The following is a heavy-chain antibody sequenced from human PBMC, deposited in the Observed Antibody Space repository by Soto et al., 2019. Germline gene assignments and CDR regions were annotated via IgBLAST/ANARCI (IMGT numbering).Heavy chain of an antibody. Sequence: QVQLVQSGAEVKKPGASVKVSCKASGYTFTSYGISWVRQAPGQGLEWMGWISAYNGNTNYAQKLQGRVTMTTDTSTSTADMELRSLRSDDTAVYYCARARGWDIVATIKANNYYYYMDVWGKGTTVTVSS. CDR2: ISAYNGNT. J-gene: IGHJ6*03. V-gene: IGHV1-18*01. CDR1: GYTFTSYG. CDR3: ARARGWDIVATIKANNYYYYMDV. D-gene: IGHD5-12*01.